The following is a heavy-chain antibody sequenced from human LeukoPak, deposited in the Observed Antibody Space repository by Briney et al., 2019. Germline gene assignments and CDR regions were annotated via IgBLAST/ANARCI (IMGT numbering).Heavy chain of an antibody. J-gene: IGHJ5*02. V-gene: IGHV1-2*02. D-gene: IGHD2-15*01. Sequence: ASVTVSCKASGFTFTGYYMHWVRQAPGQGLEWMGWINPNNGDTGYAQKFQGRVTMTRDTSISTAYMELSRLRSDDTAVYYCARDFVVVVAATPENWFDPWGQGTLVTVSS. CDR2: INPNNGDT. CDR1: GFTFTGYY. CDR3: ARDFVVVVAATPENWFDP.